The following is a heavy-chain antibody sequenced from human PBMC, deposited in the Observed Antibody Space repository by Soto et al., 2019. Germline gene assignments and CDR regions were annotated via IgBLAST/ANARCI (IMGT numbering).Heavy chain of an antibody. D-gene: IGHD2-21*02. CDR3: ARMSIGDYYLQH. J-gene: IGHJ4*02. Sequence: QVTLKESGPVLVKPTETLTLTCSVSGFSLSNTRLGVSWIRQPPGKALEWLAHIFSNAEKSYNTSLESRLTSSRDTSKNQVVLTMTSMSPVDTGTFYCARMSIGDYYLQHWGQGTRVTVSS. V-gene: IGHV2-26*01. CDR1: GFSLSNTRLG. CDR2: IFSNAEK.